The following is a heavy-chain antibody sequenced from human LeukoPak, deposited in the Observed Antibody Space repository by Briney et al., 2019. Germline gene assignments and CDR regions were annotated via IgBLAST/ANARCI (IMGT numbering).Heavy chain of an antibody. CDR2: ISWDGGST. CDR3: AKDIAAAGTTEYFQH. J-gene: IGHJ1*01. V-gene: IGHV3-43D*03. CDR1: GFTFDDYA. D-gene: IGHD6-13*01. Sequence: PGGSLRLSCAASGFTFDDYAMHWVRQAPGKGLEWVSLISWDGGSTYYADSVKGRFTISRDNSKNSLYLQMNSLRAEDTALYYCAKDIAAAGTTEYFQHWGQGTLVTVSS.